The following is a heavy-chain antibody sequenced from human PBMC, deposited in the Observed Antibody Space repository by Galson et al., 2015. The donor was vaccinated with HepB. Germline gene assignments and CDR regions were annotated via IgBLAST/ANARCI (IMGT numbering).Heavy chain of an antibody. D-gene: IGHD3-16*01. CDR3: ARAVGALYYFNY. CDR2: INPSGGTT. V-gene: IGHV1-46*01. J-gene: IGHJ4*02. CDR1: GY. Sequence: SVKVSCKASGYIHWVRQAPGQGLEWLGIINPSGGTTSHAQKFQGRVTMTRDTSTSTVYMGLSSLRSEDTAVYYCARAVGALYYFNYWGQGTLVTVSS.